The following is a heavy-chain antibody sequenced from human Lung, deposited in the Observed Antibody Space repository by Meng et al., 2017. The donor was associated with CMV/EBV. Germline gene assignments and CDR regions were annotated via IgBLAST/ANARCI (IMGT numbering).Heavy chain of an antibody. V-gene: IGHV3-30*04. D-gene: IGHD6-25*01. CDR2: ISFDGSNK. J-gene: IGHJ4*02. Sequence: SCAASGFTFSTYAMHWVRQAPGKGLEWVAVISFDGSNKYYADSVRGRSIISRDNPNNTVSLQMNSLRVEDKALYYCVRDGQAGAKGLDYWGQGTLVTVSS. CDR3: VRDGQAGAKGLDY. CDR1: GFTFSTYA.